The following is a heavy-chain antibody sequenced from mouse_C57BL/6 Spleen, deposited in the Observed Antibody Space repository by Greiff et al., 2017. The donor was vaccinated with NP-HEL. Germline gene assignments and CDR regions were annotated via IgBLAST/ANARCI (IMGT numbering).Heavy chain of an antibody. J-gene: IGHJ2*01. CDR3: ARDLGPYYSSFDY. CDR2: ISYDGSN. CDR1: GYSITSGYY. V-gene: IGHV3-6*01. Sequence: VQLQQSGPGLVKPSQSLSLTCSVTGYSITSGYYWNWIRQFPGNKLEWMGYISYDGSNNYNPSLKNRISITRDTSKNQFFLKLNSVTTEDTATYYCARDLGPYYSSFDYWGQGTTLTVSS. D-gene: IGHD2-5*01.